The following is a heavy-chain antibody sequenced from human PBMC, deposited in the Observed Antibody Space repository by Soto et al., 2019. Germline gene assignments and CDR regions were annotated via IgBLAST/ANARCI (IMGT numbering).Heavy chain of an antibody. D-gene: IGHD3-22*01. CDR3: ARESYDSSGYYSYYYYGMDV. Sequence: GPGPGPPSETLSLTCTVSGGSVSSGSYYWSWIRQPPGKGLEWIGYIYYSGSTNYNPSLKSRVTISVDTSKNQFSLMLSSVAAADTAGYYCARESYDSSGYYSYYYYGMDVWGQGTTVTVSS. CDR2: IYYSGST. J-gene: IGHJ6*02. V-gene: IGHV4-61*01. CDR1: GGSVSSGSYY.